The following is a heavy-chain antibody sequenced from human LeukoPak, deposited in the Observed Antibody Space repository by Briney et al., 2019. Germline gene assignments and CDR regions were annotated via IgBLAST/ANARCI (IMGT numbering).Heavy chain of an antibody. CDR3: ARAPITIFDY. CDR1: GGSFSGYY. V-gene: IGHV4-34*01. Sequence: SETLSLTCAVYGGSFSGYYWGWIRQPPGKGLEWIGEINHSGSTNYNPSLKSRVTISVDTSKNQFSLKLSSVTAADTAVYYCARAPITIFDYWGQGTLVTVSS. J-gene: IGHJ4*02. D-gene: IGHD3-3*01. CDR2: INHSGST.